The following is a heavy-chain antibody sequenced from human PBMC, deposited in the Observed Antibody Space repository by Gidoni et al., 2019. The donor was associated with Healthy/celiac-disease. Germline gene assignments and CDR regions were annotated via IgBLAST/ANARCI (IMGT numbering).Heavy chain of an antibody. CDR2: IDWDDDK. CDR3: ARMGVSAGWFDP. CDR1: GFSLSTSGMC. D-gene: IGHD6-13*01. Sequence: QVTLRESGPALVKPTQTLTLTCTFSGFSLSTSGMCVSWIRQPPGKALEWLARIDWDDDKYYSTSLKTRLTISKDTSKNQVVLTMTNMDPVDTATYYCARMGVSAGWFDPWGQGTLVTVSS. J-gene: IGHJ5*02. V-gene: IGHV2-70*15.